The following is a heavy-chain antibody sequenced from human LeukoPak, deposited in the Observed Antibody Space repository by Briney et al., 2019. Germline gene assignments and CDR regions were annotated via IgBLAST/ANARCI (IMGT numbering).Heavy chain of an antibody. V-gene: IGHV4-59*08. D-gene: IGHD3-22*01. CDR3: ARKNYYDSQGYYFDY. Sequence: SETLSLTCTVSGGSISSYYWSWIRQPPGKGLEWIGYIYYSGSTNYNPSLKSRVTISVDTSKNQFSLKLSSVTAADTAAYYCARKNYYDSQGYYFDYWGQGTLVTVSS. CDR2: IYYSGST. CDR1: GGSISSYY. J-gene: IGHJ4*02.